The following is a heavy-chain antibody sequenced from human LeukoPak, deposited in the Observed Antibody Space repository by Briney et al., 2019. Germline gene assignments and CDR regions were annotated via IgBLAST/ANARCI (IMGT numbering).Heavy chain of an antibody. V-gene: IGHV3-49*04. D-gene: IGHD6-25*01. J-gene: IGHJ4*02. Sequence: QAGGSLRLSCTASGFTFGDYAMSWVRQAPGKGLGWVGFIRSKAYGGTTEYAASVTGRFTISRDDSKSIAYLQMNSLKTEDTAVYYCTRVTRLSRRFDYWGQGTLVTVSS. CDR2: IRSKAYGGTT. CDR3: TRVTRLSRRFDY. CDR1: GFTFGDYA.